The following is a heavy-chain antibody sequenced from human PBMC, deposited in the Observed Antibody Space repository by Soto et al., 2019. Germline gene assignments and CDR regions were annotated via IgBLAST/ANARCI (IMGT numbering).Heavy chain of an antibody. Sequence: ASVKVSCKASGYTFTSYAMHWVRQAPGQRLEWMGWINAGNGNTKYSQKFQGRVTITRDTSASTAYMELSSLRSEDTAVYYCARDRVITIFTDYYYYMDVWGKGTTVTVSS. CDR3: ARDRVITIFTDYYYYMDV. J-gene: IGHJ6*03. V-gene: IGHV1-3*01. CDR2: INAGNGNT. D-gene: IGHD3-3*01. CDR1: GYTFTSYA.